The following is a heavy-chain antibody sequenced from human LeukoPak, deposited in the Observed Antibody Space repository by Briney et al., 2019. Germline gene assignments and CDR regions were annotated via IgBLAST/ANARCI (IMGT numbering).Heavy chain of an antibody. D-gene: IGHD6-13*01. CDR1: GFTFSTLA. CDR3: ARLLLAAGTRYFDY. J-gene: IGHJ4*02. V-gene: IGHV3-23*01. CDR2: VSGSGGST. Sequence: GGSLRLSCAASGFTFSTLALTWVPQLSGKGLEGASAVSGSGGSTSYADSVKGRFTISRDNSKNTLYLQVNSLRAEDTAVYYCARLLLAAGTRYFDYWGQGTLVTVSS.